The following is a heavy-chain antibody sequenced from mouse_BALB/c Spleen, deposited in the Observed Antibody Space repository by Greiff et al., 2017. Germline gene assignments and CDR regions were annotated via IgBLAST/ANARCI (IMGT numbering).Heavy chain of an antibody. V-gene: IGHV7-3*02. D-gene: IGHD1-1*02. J-gene: IGHJ4*01. CDR2: IRNKANGYTT. Sequence: EVNVVESGGGLVQPGGSLRLSCATSGFTFTDYYMSWVRQPPGKALEWLGFIRNKANGYTTEYSASVKGRFTISRDNSQSILYLQMNTLRAEDSATYYCARDKGGYYAMDYWGQGTSVTVSS. CDR3: ARDKGGYYAMDY. CDR1: GFTFTDYY.